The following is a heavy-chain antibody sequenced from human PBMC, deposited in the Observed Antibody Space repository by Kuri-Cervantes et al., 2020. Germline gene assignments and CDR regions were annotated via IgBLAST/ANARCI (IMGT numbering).Heavy chain of an antibody. J-gene: IGHJ4*02. V-gene: IGHV3-49*04. Sequence: LSLTCAASGFTFSSYSMNWVRQAPGKGLEWVGFIRSKIYGGTTYYGESVKGRFTISRDDSKSIAYLHIANLITEDTAVYYCCRAAKAVDDDYWGQGTLVTVSS. D-gene: IGHD2-21*01. CDR2: IRSKIYGGTT. CDR1: GFTFSSYS. CDR3: CRAAKAVDDDY.